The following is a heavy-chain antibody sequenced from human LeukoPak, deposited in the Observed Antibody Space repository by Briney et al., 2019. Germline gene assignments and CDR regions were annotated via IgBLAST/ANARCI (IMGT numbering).Heavy chain of an antibody. D-gene: IGHD2-15*01. CDR1: GFTISSNY. Sequence: PGGSLRLSCAASGFTISSNYMSWVRQAPGKGLEWVSGIYSGGSTYYADSVKGRFTISRDNSKDTLYLQMNSLRAEDTAVYYCARGKGYCRGGSCPVYFDYWGQGTLVTVSS. CDR2: IYSGGST. J-gene: IGHJ4*02. V-gene: IGHV3-66*01. CDR3: ARGKGYCRGGSCPVYFDY.